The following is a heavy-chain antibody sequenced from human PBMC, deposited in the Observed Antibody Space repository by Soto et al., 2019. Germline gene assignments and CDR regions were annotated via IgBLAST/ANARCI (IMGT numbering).Heavy chain of an antibody. Sequence: SVTLPLTCTVSGGSIGSGGYYWSWIRQHPRKGLEWIGYIYYSGSTYYNPSLKSRVTISVDTSKNQFSLKLSSVTAADTAVYYCAREPTYYYDSSGYFDYWGQGTLVTVSS. V-gene: IGHV4-31*03. D-gene: IGHD3-22*01. CDR1: GGSIGSGGYY. CDR2: IYYSGST. CDR3: AREPTYYYDSSGYFDY. J-gene: IGHJ4*02.